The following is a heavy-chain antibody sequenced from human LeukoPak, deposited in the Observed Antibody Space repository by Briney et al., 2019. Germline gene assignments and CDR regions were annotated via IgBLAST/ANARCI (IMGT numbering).Heavy chain of an antibody. CDR3: ARDPPRRPARYYYYGMDV. V-gene: IGHV1-2*02. Sequence: ASVKVSCNASGYTFTGYYMHWVRQAPGQGLEWMGWINPNSGGTNYAQKFQGRVTMTRDTSISTAYMELSRLRSDDTAVYYCARDPPRRPARYYYYGMDVWGQGTTVTVSS. CDR2: INPNSGGT. CDR1: GYTFTGYY. J-gene: IGHJ6*02. D-gene: IGHD1-1*01.